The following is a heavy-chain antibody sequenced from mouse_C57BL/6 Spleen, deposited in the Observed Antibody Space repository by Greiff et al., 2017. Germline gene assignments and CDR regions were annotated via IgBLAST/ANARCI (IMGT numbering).Heavy chain of an antibody. D-gene: IGHD2-1*01. V-gene: IGHV1-72*01. CDR1: GYTFTSYW. CDR2: IDPNSGGT. J-gene: IGHJ4*01. Sequence: QVQLQQPGAELVKPGASVKLSCKASGYTFTSYWMHWVKQRPGRGLEWIGRIDPNSGGTKYNEKFKSKATLTVDKPSSTAYMPLSSLTSEDSAVYYWARVVYYGNYYYAMDYWGQGTSVTVSS. CDR3: ARVVYYGNYYYAMDY.